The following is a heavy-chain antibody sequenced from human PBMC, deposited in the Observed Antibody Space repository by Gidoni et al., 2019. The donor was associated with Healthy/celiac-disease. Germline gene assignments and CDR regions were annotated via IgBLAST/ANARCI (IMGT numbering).Heavy chain of an antibody. CDR2: IYYSGST. V-gene: IGHV4-39*07. CDR3: ARVLLTGAGFDY. D-gene: IGHD7-27*01. J-gene: IGHJ4*02. CDR1: GDSIRSSSYY. Sequence: LQLQASGPGLVKSSETLSLTCTVTGDSIRSSSYYWGWIRQPPGKGLEWIGSIYYSGSTYYSPSLENRVTISVETSKNQFSLKVSSVTAADTAVYYCARVLLTGAGFDYWGQGTLVTVSS.